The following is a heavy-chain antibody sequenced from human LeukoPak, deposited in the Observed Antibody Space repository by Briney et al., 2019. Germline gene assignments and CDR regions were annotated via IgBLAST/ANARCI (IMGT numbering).Heavy chain of an antibody. Sequence: GGSLRLSCAASGFTVSSNYMSWVRQAPGKGLEWVSVIYSGGSTYYADSVKGRFTISRHNSKNTLYLQMNSLRAEDTAVYYCARDPHYDFWSGYGYYYYGMDVWGQGTTVTVSS. J-gene: IGHJ6*02. CDR3: ARDPHYDFWSGYGYYYYGMDV. CDR1: GFTVSSNY. CDR2: IYSGGST. V-gene: IGHV3-53*04. D-gene: IGHD3-3*01.